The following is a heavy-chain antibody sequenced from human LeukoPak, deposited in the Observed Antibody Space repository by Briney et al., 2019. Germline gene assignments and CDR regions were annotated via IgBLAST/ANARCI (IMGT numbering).Heavy chain of an antibody. CDR1: GDSISSSTYY. CDR2: LYYSGST. J-gene: IGHJ4*02. V-gene: IGHV4-39*01. D-gene: IGHD2/OR15-2a*01. Sequence: SETLSLTCSVSGDSISSSTYYWGWIRQPPGKGLEWIGSLYYSGSTYYNPSLKSRVTFSVDTSKNQFSLNLSSVTAADTAVYSCVVSQRFAEPPGDRGQGTLVTVSS. CDR3: VVSQRFAEPPGD.